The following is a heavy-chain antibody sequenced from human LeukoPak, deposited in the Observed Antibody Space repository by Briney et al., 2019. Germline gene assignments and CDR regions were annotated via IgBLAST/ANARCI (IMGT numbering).Heavy chain of an antibody. CDR1: GFTFSSYA. CDR2: ISGSGGST. CDR3: AKTVVGGDHVDAFDI. J-gene: IGHJ3*02. D-gene: IGHD2-21*01. V-gene: IGHV3-23*01. Sequence: GGSLRLSCAASGFTFSSYAMSWVRQAPGKGLEWVSAISGSGGSTYYADSVKGRFTISRDNSKNTLYLQMNSLRAGDTAVYYCAKTVVGGDHVDAFDIWGQGTMVTVSS.